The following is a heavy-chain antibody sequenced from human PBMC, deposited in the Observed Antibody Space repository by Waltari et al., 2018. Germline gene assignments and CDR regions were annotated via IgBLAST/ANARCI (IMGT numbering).Heavy chain of an antibody. D-gene: IGHD3-3*01. Sequence: QVQLQESGPGLVKPSETLSLTCTVSGGSISSYYWSWIRPPPGKGLEWIGYIYYSGSTNYNPSLKSRVTISVDTSKNQFSLKLSSVTAADTAVYYCARETRRFWSGFYYYYMDVWGKGTTVTISS. CDR1: GGSISSYY. V-gene: IGHV4-59*01. CDR3: ARETRRFWSGFYYYYMDV. CDR2: IYYSGST. J-gene: IGHJ6*03.